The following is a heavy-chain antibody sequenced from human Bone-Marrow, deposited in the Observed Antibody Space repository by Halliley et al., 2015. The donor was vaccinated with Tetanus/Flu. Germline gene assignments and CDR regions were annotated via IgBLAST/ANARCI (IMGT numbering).Heavy chain of an antibody. D-gene: IGHD4-4*01. CDR3: ARRAITVTTTARWFAA. J-gene: IGHJ5*02. V-gene: IGHV3-23*01. Sequence: STIILTGDKTYYADSVKGRFTISRDYSRNTLYLQMNSLRVGDTALYYCARRAITVTTTARWFAAWGQGTQVTVSP. CDR2: IILTGDKT.